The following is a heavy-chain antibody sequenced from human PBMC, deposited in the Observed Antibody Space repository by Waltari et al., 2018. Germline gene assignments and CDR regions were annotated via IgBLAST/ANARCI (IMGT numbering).Heavy chain of an antibody. V-gene: IGHV4-38-2*01. J-gene: IGHJ6*03. CDR1: GSSISSGYY. CDR3: ARLAYAHYYYYMDV. D-gene: IGHD2-8*01. Sequence: QVQLQESGPGLVKPSETLSLTCAVSGSSISSGYYWGWIRQPPGKGLEWIGSIYHSGSTYYNPSLKSRVTISVDTSKNQFSLKLSSVTAADTAVYYCARLAYAHYYYYMDVWGKGTTVTVSS. CDR2: IYHSGST.